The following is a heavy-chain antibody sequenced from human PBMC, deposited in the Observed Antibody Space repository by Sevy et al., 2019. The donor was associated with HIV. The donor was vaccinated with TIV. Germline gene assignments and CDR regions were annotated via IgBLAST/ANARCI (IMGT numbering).Heavy chain of an antibody. CDR1: GGSISSGNYY. V-gene: IGHV4-61*02. CDR2: IHTSGST. J-gene: IGHJ4*02. Sequence: SETLSLTCTVSGGSISSGNYYWSWIRQPAGKEMQWIGRIHTSGSTNYTPSLKSRVTISLSSSKNQFSLKLDSVTAADTAVYYCTRSDYGDFLFDHWGQGTQVTVSS. CDR3: TRSDYGDFLFDH. D-gene: IGHD4-17*01.